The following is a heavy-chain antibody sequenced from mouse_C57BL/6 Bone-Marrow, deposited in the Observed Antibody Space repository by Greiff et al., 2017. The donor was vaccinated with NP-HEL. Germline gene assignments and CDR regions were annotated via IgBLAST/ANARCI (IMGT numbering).Heavy chain of an antibody. CDR1: GYSFTDYN. Sequence: EVKLVESGPELVKPGASVKISCKASGYSFTDYNMNWVKQSNGKSLEWIGVINPNYGTTSYNQKFKGKATLTVDQSSSTAYMQLNSLTSEDSAVYYCATYYGYDRPFDYWGQGTTLTVSS. CDR3: ATYYGYDRPFDY. V-gene: IGHV1-39*01. CDR2: INPNYGTT. J-gene: IGHJ2*01. D-gene: IGHD2-9*01.